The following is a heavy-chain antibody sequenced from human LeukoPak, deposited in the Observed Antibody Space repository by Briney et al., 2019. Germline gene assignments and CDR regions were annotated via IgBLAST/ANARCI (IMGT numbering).Heavy chain of an antibody. CDR1: GFTFSSYE. CDR3: ARGWAGDFWSGYSYYYYYYGMDV. Sequence: GGSLRLSCAASGFTFSSYEMNWVRQAPGKGLEWVSYISSSGSTVYYADSVKGRFTISRDNAKNSLYLQMNSLRAEDTAVYYCARGWAGDFWSGYSYYYYYYGMDVWGQGTTVTVSS. D-gene: IGHD3-3*01. J-gene: IGHJ6*02. V-gene: IGHV3-48*03. CDR2: ISSSGSTV.